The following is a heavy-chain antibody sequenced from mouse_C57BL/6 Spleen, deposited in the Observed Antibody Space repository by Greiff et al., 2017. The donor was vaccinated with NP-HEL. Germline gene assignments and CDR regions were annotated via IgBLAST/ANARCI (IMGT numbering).Heavy chain of an antibody. J-gene: IGHJ4*01. CDR3: ARHDKSYYGNYDAMDY. D-gene: IGHD2-1*01. CDR2: IWSDGST. CDR1: GFSLTSYG. Sequence: VMLVESGPGLVAPSQSLSITCTVSGFSLTSYGVHWVRQPPGKGLEWLVVIWSDGSTTYNSALKSRLSISKDNSKSQVFLKMNSLQTDDTAMYYCARHDKSYYGNYDAMDYWGQGTSVTVSS. V-gene: IGHV2-6-1*01.